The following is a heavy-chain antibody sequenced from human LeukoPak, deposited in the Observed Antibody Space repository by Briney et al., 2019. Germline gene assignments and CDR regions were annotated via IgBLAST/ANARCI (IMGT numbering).Heavy chain of an antibody. CDR2: IYYSGST. D-gene: IGHD4/OR15-4a*01. Sequence: SETLSLTCTVSGGSISSYYWSWIRQPPGKGLEWTGYIYYSGSTNYNPSLKSRVTISVDTSKNQFSLKLSSVTAADTAVYYCARSVRVHTRHWFDPWGQGTLVTVSS. V-gene: IGHV4-59*01. J-gene: IGHJ5*02. CDR3: ARSVRVHTRHWFDP. CDR1: GGSISSYY.